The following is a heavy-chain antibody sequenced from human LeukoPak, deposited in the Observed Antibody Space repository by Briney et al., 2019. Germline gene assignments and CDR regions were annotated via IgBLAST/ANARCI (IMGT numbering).Heavy chain of an antibody. Sequence: PGGSLRLSCAASGFTFSSYAMSWVRQAPEKGLEWVSAISGSGGSTYYADSVKGRFTISRDNSKNTLYLQMNSLRAEDTAVYYCAKDSEYSSGWYAPRELNYWGQGTLVTVSS. CDR2: ISGSGGST. D-gene: IGHD6-19*01. CDR1: GFTFSSYA. V-gene: IGHV3-23*01. CDR3: AKDSEYSSGWYAPRELNY. J-gene: IGHJ4*02.